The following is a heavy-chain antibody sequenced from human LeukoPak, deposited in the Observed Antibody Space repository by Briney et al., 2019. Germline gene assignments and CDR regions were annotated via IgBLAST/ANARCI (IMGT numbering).Heavy chain of an antibody. J-gene: IGHJ6*02. V-gene: IGHV4-59*01. CDR2: IYYSGST. CDR1: GGSISSYY. D-gene: IGHD2-21*02. Sequence: SETLSLTCTVSGGSISSYYWSWIWQPPGKGLEWIGYIYYSGSTNYNPSLKSRVTISVDTSKNQFSLKLSSVTAADTAVYYCARGIVVVTATSYYYYGMDVWGQGTTVTVSS. CDR3: ARGIVVVTATSYYYYGMDV.